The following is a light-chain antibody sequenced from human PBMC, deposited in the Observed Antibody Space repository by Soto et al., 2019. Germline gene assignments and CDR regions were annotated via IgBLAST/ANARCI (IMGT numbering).Light chain of an antibody. Sequence: QSVLTKPPSVSGAPGQRVTISCTGSSSNIGAGYDVHWYQQLPGTTPKLLIYGNSNRPSGVPDRFSGSKSGTSASLAITGLQAEEEADYYCQSYDSSLSCWVFGGGTKRTV. CDR2: GNS. CDR3: QSYDSSLSCWV. V-gene: IGLV1-40*01. CDR1: SSNIGAGYD. J-gene: IGLJ3*02.